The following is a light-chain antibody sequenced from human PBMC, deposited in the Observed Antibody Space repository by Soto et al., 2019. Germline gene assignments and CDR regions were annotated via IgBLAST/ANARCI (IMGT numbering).Light chain of an antibody. J-gene: IGKJ4*01. CDR3: QPYDNWPLT. CDR1: ESVSSN. CDR2: GAS. Sequence: EVVMTQSPAALSVSPGGRATLLCRATESVSSNLAWYQQKPGQAPRLLIYGASTRATGVPTRFSGSRSGAEFTLTINSLQSEDFAVYYCQPYDNWPLTFGGGTKVDNK. V-gene: IGKV3-15*01.